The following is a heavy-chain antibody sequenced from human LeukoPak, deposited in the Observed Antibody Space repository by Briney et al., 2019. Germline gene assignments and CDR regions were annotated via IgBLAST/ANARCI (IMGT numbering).Heavy chain of an antibody. V-gene: IGHV3-48*04. D-gene: IGHD6-19*01. J-gene: IGHJ4*02. CDR2: ISSSSSTI. CDR1: GFTFSSYS. CDR3: ARDLAYSSGWYEVDFDYY. Sequence: GVLRLSCAASGFTFSSYSMNWVRQAPGKGLEWVSYISSSSSTIYYADSVKGRFTISRDNAKNSLYLQMNSLRAEDTAVYYCARDLAYSSGWYEVDFDYYWGQGTLVTVSS.